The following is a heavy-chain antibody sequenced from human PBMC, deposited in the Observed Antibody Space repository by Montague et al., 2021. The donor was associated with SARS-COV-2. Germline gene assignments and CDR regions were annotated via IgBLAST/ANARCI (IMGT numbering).Heavy chain of an antibody. D-gene: IGHD1-14*01. CDR3: AREGIPTPGAEWKILHYHGMDV. V-gene: IGHV4-59*13. CDR1: GGSISAYY. CDR2: MYNSRSS. Sequence: SEILSLTCTVSGGSISAYYWSWIRQPPGKGLEWIAYMYNSRSSNYNPSLKSRVSISVDTSKSQFSLKPTSVTAADTAVYYCAREGIPTPGAEWKILHYHGMDVWGQGTTVTVSS. J-gene: IGHJ6*02.